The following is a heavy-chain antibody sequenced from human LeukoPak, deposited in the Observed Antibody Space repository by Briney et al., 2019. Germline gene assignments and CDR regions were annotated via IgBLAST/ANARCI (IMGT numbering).Heavy chain of an antibody. D-gene: IGHD3-3*01. J-gene: IGHJ5*02. CDR2: ISSSSSYI. Sequence: NPGGSLRLYCAASGFTFSSYSMNWVRQAPGKGLEWVSSISSSSSYIYYADSVKGRFTISRDNAKNSLYLQMNSLRAEDTAVYYCASYYDFWSGPLYTWGQGTLVTVSS. CDR3: ASYYDFWSGPLYT. CDR1: GFTFSSYS. V-gene: IGHV3-21*01.